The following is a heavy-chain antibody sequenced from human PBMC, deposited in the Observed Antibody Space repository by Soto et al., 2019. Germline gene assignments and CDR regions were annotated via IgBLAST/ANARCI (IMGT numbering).Heavy chain of an antibody. CDR1: GFTFSSYA. V-gene: IGHV3-23*01. D-gene: IGHD2-15*01. CDR3: AKDIVVVVAAGDAFDI. J-gene: IGHJ3*02. Sequence: PGGSLRLSCAASGFTFSSYAMSWVRQAPGKGLEWVSSISGNSGSTNYADFVRGRFTISRDKSKNTLYLQMNSLRAEDTAVYYCAKDIVVVVAAGDAFDIWGQGTMVTVSS. CDR2: ISGNSGST.